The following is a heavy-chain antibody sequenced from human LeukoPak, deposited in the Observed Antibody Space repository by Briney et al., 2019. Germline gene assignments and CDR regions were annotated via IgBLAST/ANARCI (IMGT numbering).Heavy chain of an antibody. D-gene: IGHD6-13*01. CDR3: ASWNSSSWYFDY. Sequence: SETLSLTCTVSGGSVSSGSYYWSWIRQPPGKGLEWIGYIYYSGSTNYNPSLKSRVTISVDTSKNQFSLKLSSVTAADMAVYYCASWNSSSWYFDYWGQGTLVTVSS. CDR2: IYYSGST. CDR1: GGSVSSGSYY. V-gene: IGHV4-61*01. J-gene: IGHJ4*02.